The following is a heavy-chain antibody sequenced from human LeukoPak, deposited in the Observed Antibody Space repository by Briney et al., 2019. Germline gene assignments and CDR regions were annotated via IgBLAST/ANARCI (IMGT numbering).Heavy chain of an antibody. D-gene: IGHD6-19*01. CDR2: ISGSGGST. V-gene: IGHV3-23*01. Sequence: GGSLRLSCAASGFTFSSYAMSWVRQTPGKGLEWVSAISGSGGSTYYADSVKGRFTISRDNSKNTLYLQMNSLRAEDTAVYYCAKDPGYSSGWPVFDYWGQGTLVTVSS. CDR3: AKDPGYSSGWPVFDY. CDR1: GFTFSSYA. J-gene: IGHJ4*02.